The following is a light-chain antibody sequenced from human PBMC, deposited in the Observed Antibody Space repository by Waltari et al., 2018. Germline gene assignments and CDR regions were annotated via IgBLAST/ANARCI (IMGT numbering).Light chain of an antibody. Sequence: EVVMTPSPATLSVSPGERATLPCRASQSIATDFAWYQHKPGQAPRLLIYHASTRATAIPTRFRGSGSGTDFTLTISGLQSEDSAVYYCQQYNRWPPLTFGGGTKVEI. J-gene: IGKJ4*01. CDR1: QSIATD. V-gene: IGKV3D-15*01. CDR3: QQYNRWPPLT. CDR2: HAS.